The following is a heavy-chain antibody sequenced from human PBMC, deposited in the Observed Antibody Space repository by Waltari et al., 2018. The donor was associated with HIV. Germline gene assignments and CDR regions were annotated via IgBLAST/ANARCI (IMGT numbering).Heavy chain of an antibody. CDR2: IGSLQNFI. CDR1: GFRFSDYN. D-gene: IGHD6-19*01. Sequence: EVRLLESGGGLVRPGGSLSLSCAASGFRFSDYNMNWVRQGPGKELEWVASIGSLQNFIHYADSVKGRFTVSRDNAKNSLYLQMNSLTAEDTAVYYCARGPSSGWSWFDPWGQGTLVTVSS. CDR3: ARGPSSGWSWFDP. V-gene: IGHV3-21*01. J-gene: IGHJ5*02.